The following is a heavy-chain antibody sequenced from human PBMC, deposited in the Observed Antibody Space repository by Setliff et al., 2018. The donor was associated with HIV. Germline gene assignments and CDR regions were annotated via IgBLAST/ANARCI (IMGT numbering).Heavy chain of an antibody. CDR2: IHHSGST. CDR1: GYYIRSGYY. J-gene: IGHJ4*02. Sequence: KPSETLSLTCAVSGYYIRSGYYWGWIRQPPGKGLEWIGTIHHSGSTYYSPSLKSRLSMSVDTSKSQFSLKLTSVTAADTAVYYCARDGRDVHYWGQGTLVTVSS. V-gene: IGHV4-38-2*02. CDR3: ARDGRDVHY.